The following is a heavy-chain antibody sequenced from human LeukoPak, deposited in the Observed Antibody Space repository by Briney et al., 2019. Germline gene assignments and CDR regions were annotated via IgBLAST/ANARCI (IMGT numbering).Heavy chain of an antibody. D-gene: IGHD5-12*01. J-gene: IGHJ4*02. V-gene: IGHV1-46*01. CDR3: ARALGYRGYDYGWYYDY. CDR2: SNPRGGGT. Sequence: ASVKVSCKASGYTFTSYYIHWVRQAPGQGLEWMGISNPRGGGTRYAQKFQGRVTMTSDTSTTTVYMELSSLRSEDTAVYYCARALGYRGYDYGWYYDYWGQGTLVTVSS. CDR1: GYTFTSYY.